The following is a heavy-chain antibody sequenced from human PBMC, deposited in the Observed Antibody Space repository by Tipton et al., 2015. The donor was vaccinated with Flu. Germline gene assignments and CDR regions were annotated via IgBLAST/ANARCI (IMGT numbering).Heavy chain of an antibody. CDR3: VARLGLWGYDSWSDYPQAGVVDI. CDR1: GGSISSSNHY. V-gene: IGHV4-39*01. CDR2: VYYSGST. D-gene: IGHD3-3*01. Sequence: TLSLTCTVSGGSISSSNHYWGWIRQPPGKGLEWIGSVYYSGSTYYNPSLKSRVTISVDMSKNQLSLKLRSVTAADTAVYYCVARLGLWGYDSWSDYPQAGVVDIWGQGTMVTVSS. J-gene: IGHJ3*02.